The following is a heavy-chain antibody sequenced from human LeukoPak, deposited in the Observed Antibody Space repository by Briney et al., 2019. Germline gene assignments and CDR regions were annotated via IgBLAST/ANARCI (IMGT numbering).Heavy chain of an antibody. CDR2: IYYSGST. CDR1: GGSISSGGYY. D-gene: IGHD2-15*01. J-gene: IGHJ1*01. CDR3: ARAVVVVAATPYFQH. Sequence: SQTLSLTCTVSGGSISSGGYYWSWIRQRPGKGLEWIGYIYYSGSTYYNPSLKSRVTISVDTSKNQFSLKLSSVTAADTAVYYCARAVVVVAATPYFQHWGQGTLVTVSS. V-gene: IGHV4-31*03.